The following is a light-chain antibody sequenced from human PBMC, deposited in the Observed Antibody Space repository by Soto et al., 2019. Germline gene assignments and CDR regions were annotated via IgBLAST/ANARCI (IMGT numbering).Light chain of an antibody. CDR3: AAWDGSLNAYV. V-gene: IGLV1-44*01. CDR2: TDN. CDR1: SSNIGSNA. Sequence: QSVLTQPPSASGTPGQRVTISCSGSSSNIGSNAVNWYQQFPGTAPKLLIYTDNQRPSGVPDRFSGSQSGTSASLAISGLQAADEADYFCAAWDGSLNAYVFGTGTKLTVL. J-gene: IGLJ1*01.